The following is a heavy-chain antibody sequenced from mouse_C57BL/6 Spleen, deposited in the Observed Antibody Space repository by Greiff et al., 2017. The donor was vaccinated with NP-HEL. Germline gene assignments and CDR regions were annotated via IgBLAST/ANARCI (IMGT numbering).Heavy chain of an antibody. V-gene: IGHV3-1*01. CDR1: GYSITSGYD. CDR2: ISYSGST. CDR3: ARRGRDYAMDY. J-gene: IGHJ4*01. Sequence: EVQLQESGPGMVKPSQSLSLTCTVTGYSITSGYDWHWIRHFPGNKLEWMGYISYSGSTNYNPSLKSRISITHDTSKNHFFLKLNSVTTEDTATYYCARRGRDYAMDYWGQGTSVTVSS. D-gene: IGHD3-3*01.